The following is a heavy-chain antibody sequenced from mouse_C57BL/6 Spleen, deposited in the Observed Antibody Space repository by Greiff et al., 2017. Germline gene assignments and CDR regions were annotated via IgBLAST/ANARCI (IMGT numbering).Heavy chain of an antibody. CDR1: GFTFTDYY. CDR3: ARSYYDDYAMDY. V-gene: IGHV7-3*01. D-gene: IGHD2-4*01. J-gene: IGHJ4*01. CDR2: IRNKANGYTT. Sequence: EVQLVESGGGLVQPGGSLSLSCAASGFTFTDYYMSWVRQPPGKALEWLGFIRNKANGYTTEYSASVKVRFTISRDNSQSILYLQMNALRAEDSATYYCARSYYDDYAMDYWGQGTSVTVSS.